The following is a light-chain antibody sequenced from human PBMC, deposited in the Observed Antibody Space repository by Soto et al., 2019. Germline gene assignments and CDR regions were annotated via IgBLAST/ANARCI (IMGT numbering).Light chain of an antibody. CDR1: SSDVGRYNY. V-gene: IGLV2-14*03. CDR3: SSYTSGSTL. Sequence: QSALTQPASVSGSPGQSITISCTGTSSDVGRYNYVSWFQQHPGKAPKLMIYDVTYRPSGVSDRFSGSKSGNTASLTISGLQPEDEADYSCSSYTSGSTLFGGGTKLTVL. J-gene: IGLJ2*01. CDR2: DVT.